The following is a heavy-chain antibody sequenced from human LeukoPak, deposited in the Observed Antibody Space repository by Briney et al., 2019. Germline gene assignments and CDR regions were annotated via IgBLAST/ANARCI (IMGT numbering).Heavy chain of an antibody. Sequence: PGGSLRLSCAASGFTFSSYAMSWVRQAPGKGLGWVSAISGTAGTTCYADSVKRRFTISRDNSKNTLYLQMNRLISENTAVYYCAKGPVEQLVRYYFDYWGQGTLVTVSS. CDR2: ISGTAGTT. J-gene: IGHJ4*02. D-gene: IGHD6-13*01. CDR1: GFTFSSYA. CDR3: AKGPVEQLVRYYFDY. V-gene: IGHV3-23*01.